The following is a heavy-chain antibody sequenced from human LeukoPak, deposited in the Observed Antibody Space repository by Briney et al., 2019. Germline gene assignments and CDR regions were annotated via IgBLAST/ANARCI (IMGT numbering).Heavy chain of an antibody. V-gene: IGHV3-23*01. D-gene: IGHD3-10*01. Sequence: GGSLRLSCAASGFTFSSYAMSWARQAPGKGLEWVSAISGSGGSTYYADSVKGRFTISRDNSKNTLYLQMNSLRAEDTAVYYCAKDSNYYGSGSYFVYWGQGTLVTVSS. J-gene: IGHJ4*02. CDR1: GFTFSSYA. CDR2: ISGSGGST. CDR3: AKDSNYYGSGSYFVY.